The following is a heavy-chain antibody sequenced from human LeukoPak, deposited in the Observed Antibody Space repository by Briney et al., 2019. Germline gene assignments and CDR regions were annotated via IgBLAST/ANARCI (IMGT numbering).Heavy chain of an antibody. D-gene: IGHD3-3*01. J-gene: IGHJ4*02. CDR3: TRVGRITIFGVVSYYFDY. CDR2: IRSKAYGGTT. Sequence: PGGSLRLSCTASGFTFGDYAMSWVRQAPGKGLEWVGFIRSKAYGGTTEYAASVKGRFTISRDDSKSIAYLQMNSLKTEDTAVYYCTRVGRITIFGVVSYYFDYWGQGTLVTVSS. CDR1: GFTFGDYA. V-gene: IGHV3-49*04.